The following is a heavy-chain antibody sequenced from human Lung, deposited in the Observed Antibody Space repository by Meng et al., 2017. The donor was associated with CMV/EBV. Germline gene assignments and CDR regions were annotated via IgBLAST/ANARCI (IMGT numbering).Heavy chain of an antibody. CDR2: TIPILGIA. V-gene: IGHV1-69*02. CDR3: ARVGRNFYGMDV. Sequence: SVKVSCKASGGAFSSYTISWVRQAPGQGLEWMGRTIPILGIANYAQKFQGRVTITADKSTSTAYMELSSLRSEDTAVYYCARVGRNFYGMDVWGQGTTVTVSS. D-gene: IGHD1-14*01. J-gene: IGHJ6*02. CDR1: GGAFSSYT.